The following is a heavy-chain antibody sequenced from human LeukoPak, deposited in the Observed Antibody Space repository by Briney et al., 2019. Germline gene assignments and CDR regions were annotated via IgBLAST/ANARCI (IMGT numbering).Heavy chain of an antibody. J-gene: IGHJ3*02. CDR1: SRSISTSHYH. CDR3: AKSNGYGLIDI. CDR2: IFYSGST. V-gene: IGHV4-39*07. Sequence: SETLSLTCTVSSRSISTSHYHCRSVPQPPGKALQWIGNIFYSGSTYYSPSLKSRVTISLDTSRNQFSLKLNSVTAADPAVYYCAKSNGYGLIDIWGQGTMVTVSS. D-gene: IGHD3-10*01.